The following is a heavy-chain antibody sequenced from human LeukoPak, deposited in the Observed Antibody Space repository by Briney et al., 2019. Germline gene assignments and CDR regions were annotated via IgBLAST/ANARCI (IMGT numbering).Heavy chain of an antibody. Sequence: GGSLRLSCAASGFTFSSYAMHWVRQAPGKGLEWVAVISYDGSNKYYADSVKGQFTTSRDNSKNTLYLQMNSLRAEDTAVYYCAKIPLGGGDGIVGATLGFDYWGQGTLVTVSS. J-gene: IGHJ4*02. D-gene: IGHD1-26*01. CDR3: AKIPLGGGDGIVGATLGFDY. CDR2: ISYDGSNK. V-gene: IGHV3-30*04. CDR1: GFTFSSYA.